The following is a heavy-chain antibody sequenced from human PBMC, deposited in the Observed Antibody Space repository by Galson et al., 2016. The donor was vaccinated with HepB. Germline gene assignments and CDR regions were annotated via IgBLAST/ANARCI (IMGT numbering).Heavy chain of an antibody. V-gene: IGHV4-34*01. D-gene: IGHD5/OR15-5a*01. J-gene: IGHJ1*01. CDR3: ARGRRVSTISTVVTQYFQH. Sequence: SETLSLTCGVSGGSFSDYYWTWIRQAPGKGLEWIGDSLHSGDSNYNPSLKSRVPISVDNSTKQFSLNLTSMTAADTAVYYCARGRRVSTISTVVTQYFQHWAQGTLVIVSS. CDR2: SLHSGDS. CDR1: GGSFSDYY.